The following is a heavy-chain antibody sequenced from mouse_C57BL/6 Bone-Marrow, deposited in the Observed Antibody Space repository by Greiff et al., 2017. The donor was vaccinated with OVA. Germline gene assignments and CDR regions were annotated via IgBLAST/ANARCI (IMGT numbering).Heavy chain of an antibody. Sequence: EVKLVESGGGLVQSGRSLRLSCAPSGFTFSDFYMEWVRQAPGKGLEWIAASRNKANDYTTEYSASVKGRFIVSRDTSQSILYPQMNALRAEDTAIYYGARDALITPVVDWYFDVWGTGTTVTVSS. CDR2: SRNKANDYTT. D-gene: IGHD1-1*01. V-gene: IGHV7-1*01. CDR3: ARDALITPVVDWYFDV. J-gene: IGHJ1*03. CDR1: GFTFSDFY.